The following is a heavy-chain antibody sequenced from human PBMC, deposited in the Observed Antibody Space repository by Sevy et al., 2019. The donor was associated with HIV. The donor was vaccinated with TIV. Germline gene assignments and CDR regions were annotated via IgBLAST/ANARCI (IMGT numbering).Heavy chain of an antibody. V-gene: IGHV4-34*01. CDR1: GGSFSGYY. J-gene: IGHJ4*02. CDR2: INHSGST. D-gene: IGHD6-19*01. Sequence: ETLSLTCAVYGGSFSGYYWSWIRQPPGKGLEWIGEINHSGSTNYNPSLKSRVTISVDTSKNQFSLRLSSVTAADTAVYYCARLGIAVAGDYWGQGTLVTVSS. CDR3: ARLGIAVAGDY.